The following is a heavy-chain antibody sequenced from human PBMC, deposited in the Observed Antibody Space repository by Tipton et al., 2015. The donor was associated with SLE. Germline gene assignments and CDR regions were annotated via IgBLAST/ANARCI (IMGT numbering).Heavy chain of an antibody. CDR1: GYTFTGYY. D-gene: IGHD1-14*01. J-gene: IGHJ3*02. V-gene: IGHV1-2*06. CDR2: INPNSGGT. CDR3: ARDFASPRGPYKGAFDI. Sequence: QSGPEVKKPGASVKVSCKASGYTFTGYYMHWVRQAPGQGLEWMGRINPNSGGTNYAQKFQGRVTMTRDTSISTAYMELSRLRSDDTAVYYCARDFASPRGPYKGAFDIWGQGTMVTVSS.